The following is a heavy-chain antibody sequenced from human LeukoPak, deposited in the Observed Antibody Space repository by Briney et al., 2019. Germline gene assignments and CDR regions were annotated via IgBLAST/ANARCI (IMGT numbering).Heavy chain of an antibody. Sequence: GGSLRLSCATSGFTFSSYAMSWVRQAPGKGLEWVSSISGSGGNAYYADSVKGRFTISRDYSKNTLYLQMNSLRTEETAVYYCAKGPAMVRGTFDPWGQGTLVTVSS. CDR3: AKGPAMVRGTFDP. CDR2: ISGSGGNA. CDR1: GFTFSSYA. J-gene: IGHJ5*02. V-gene: IGHV3-23*01. D-gene: IGHD3-10*01.